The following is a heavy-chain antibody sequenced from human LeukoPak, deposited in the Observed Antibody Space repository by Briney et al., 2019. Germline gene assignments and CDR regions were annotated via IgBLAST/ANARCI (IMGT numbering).Heavy chain of an antibody. V-gene: IGHV1-2*02. CDR1: GYTFTSYY. D-gene: IGHD5-18*01. CDR3: ARVGSRKRPGAAMAQENFDY. J-gene: IGHJ4*02. CDR2: INPNSGGT. Sequence: GASVRVSCKASGYTFTSYYMHWVRQAPGQGLEWMGWINPNSGGTNYAQKFQGRVTMTRDTSISTAYMELSRLRSDDTAVYYCARVGSRKRPGAAMAQENFDYWGQGTLVTVSS.